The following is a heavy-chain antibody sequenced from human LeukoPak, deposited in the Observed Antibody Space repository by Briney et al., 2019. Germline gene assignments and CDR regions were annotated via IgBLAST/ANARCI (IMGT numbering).Heavy chain of an antibody. CDR1: GFTFSSYW. J-gene: IGHJ4*02. CDR3: ASSGSYRFDY. CDR2: IASDGSST. Sequence: GGSLRLSCAASGFTFSSYWMNWVRQAPGKGLVWVSRIASDGSSTTYADSVKGRFTISRDNAKNSLYLQMNSLRDEDTAVYYCASSGSYRFDYWGQGTLVTVSS. D-gene: IGHD1-26*01. V-gene: IGHV3-74*01.